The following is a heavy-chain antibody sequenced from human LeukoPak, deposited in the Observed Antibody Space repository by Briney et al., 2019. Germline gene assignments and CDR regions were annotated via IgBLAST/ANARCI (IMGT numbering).Heavy chain of an antibody. Sequence: SETLSLTCAVYGGSFSGYYWSWIRQPPGKGLEWIGEINHSGNTNYNPSLKSRVTISVDTSKNQFSLKLSSVTAADTAVYYCARINALGYCSSTSCYGRRYYYGMDVWGQGTTVTVSS. CDR2: INHSGNT. J-gene: IGHJ6*02. D-gene: IGHD2-2*01. CDR1: GGSFSGYY. V-gene: IGHV4-34*01. CDR3: ARINALGYCSSTSCYGRRYYYGMDV.